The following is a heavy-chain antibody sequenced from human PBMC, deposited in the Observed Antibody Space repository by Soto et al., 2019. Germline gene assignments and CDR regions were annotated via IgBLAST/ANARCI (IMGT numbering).Heavy chain of an antibody. V-gene: IGHV3-33*01. D-gene: IGHD3-3*01. J-gene: IGHJ3*02. CDR2: IWFDGSNK. CDR1: GFTFSSYG. CDR3: ARDYDYLSDAFDI. Sequence: GGSLRLSCAASGFTFSSYGMHWVRQAPGKGLEWVAVIWFDGSNKYYADSVKGRFTISRDNSKNTLYLQMNSLRAEDTAVYYCARDYDYLSDAFDIWGQGTMVTVSS.